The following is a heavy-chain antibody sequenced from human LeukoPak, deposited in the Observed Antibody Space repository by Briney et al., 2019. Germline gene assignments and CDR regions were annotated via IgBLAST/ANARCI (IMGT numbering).Heavy chain of an antibody. V-gene: IGHV4-59*08. J-gene: IGHJ4*01. CDR2: ISYSGSP. CDR3: ARSNGGVPIAGGHSSGWADY. Sequence: PSETLSLTCTVSGGSISSYYWSWIRQPPGKGLECIGYISYSGSPNYNPSLESRVTISVDTSKNQFSLKLSSVTAADTAVYYCARSNGGVPIAGGHSSGWADYWGHGTLVTVSS. D-gene: IGHD6-19*01. CDR1: GGSISSYY.